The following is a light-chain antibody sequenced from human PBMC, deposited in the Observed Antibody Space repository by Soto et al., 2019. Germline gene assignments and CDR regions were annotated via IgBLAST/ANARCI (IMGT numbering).Light chain of an antibody. Sequence: QSALTQPPSVSGSPGQSVTISCTGTSSDVGSYNRVSWYQQPPGAAPKLMVYEVSTRPSGVPDRFSGSKSGNTASLTISGPQVEDEADYSCTSFTTSATLLFGGGTRVPVL. V-gene: IGLV2-18*02. CDR1: SSDVGSYNR. J-gene: IGLJ2*01. CDR2: EVS. CDR3: TSFTTSATLL.